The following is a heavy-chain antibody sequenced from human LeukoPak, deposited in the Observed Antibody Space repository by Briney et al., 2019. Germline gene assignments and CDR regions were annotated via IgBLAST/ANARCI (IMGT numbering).Heavy chain of an antibody. Sequence: GGSLRLSCAASGFTFDSYGMNWVCQAPGKGLEWVSGISGSGVYTYYADSVKGRFTISRDNSKNTLYLLMNSLRVDDTAVYYCAKAVDLATISVDIWGQGTMVTVSS. CDR2: ISGSGVYT. CDR1: GFTFDSYG. V-gene: IGHV3-23*01. D-gene: IGHD5-24*01. CDR3: AKAVDLATISVDI. J-gene: IGHJ3*02.